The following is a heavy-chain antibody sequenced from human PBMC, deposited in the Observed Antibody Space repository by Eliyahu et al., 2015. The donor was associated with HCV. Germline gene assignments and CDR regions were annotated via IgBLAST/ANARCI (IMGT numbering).Heavy chain of an antibody. J-gene: IGHJ5*02. D-gene: IGHD6-19*01. CDR1: GGSITTYX. CDR2: IHYRGST. Sequence: QVQLQESGPGLVKPSETLSLTCTVSGGSITTYXWSGSRQPPGKGLEWIGYIHYRGSTNYNPPLKSRVTISVDTSKNQFSLNLTSVTAADTAVYYCASGGGGIAVAGTGGWFDPWGQGTLVTVSS. V-gene: IGHV4-59*01. CDR3: ASGGGGIAVAGTGGWFDP.